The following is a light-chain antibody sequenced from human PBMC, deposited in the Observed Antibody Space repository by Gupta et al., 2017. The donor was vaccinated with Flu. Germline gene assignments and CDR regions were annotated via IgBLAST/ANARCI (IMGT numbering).Light chain of an antibody. Sequence: VTISCTGSTSSIGAGFHVHWYQQLPGTAPKLLIYGYNNRPSGVPDRFSGSKSGTSASLAITGLQAEDEADYFCQSYDSSLSEVVFGGGTKLTVL. J-gene: IGLJ2*01. CDR1: TSSIGAGFH. CDR2: GYN. CDR3: QSYDSSLSEVV. V-gene: IGLV1-40*01.